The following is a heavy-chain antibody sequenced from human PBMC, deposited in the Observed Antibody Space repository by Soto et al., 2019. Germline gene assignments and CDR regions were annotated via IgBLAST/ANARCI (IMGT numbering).Heavy chain of an antibody. Sequence: QVQLQESGPGLVKPSGTLSLTCTVSGDSISDSNWWTWVRQPPGKGLEWIGEVYHSGRANYNPSLRSRVTMSADTLKNHFNLRLTSVTAEDKAVYYCAKTIGSGSYMPFWGQGTLVAVSP. V-gene: IGHV4-4*02. CDR3: AKTIGSGSYMPF. CDR1: GDSISDSNW. J-gene: IGHJ4*02. D-gene: IGHD3-10*01. CDR2: VYHSGRA.